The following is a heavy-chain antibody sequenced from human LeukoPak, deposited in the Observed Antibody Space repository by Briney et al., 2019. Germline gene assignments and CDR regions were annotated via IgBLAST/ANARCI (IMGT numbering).Heavy chain of an antibody. J-gene: IGHJ4*02. CDR3: ARGERYCSSTSCYSLDY. CDR2: ISSSGSTI. D-gene: IGHD2-2*02. Sequence: HAGGSLRLSCAASGFTFSDFFMNWVRQAPGKGLEWVSYISSSGSTIYYADSVKGRFTISRDNAKNSLYLQMNSLRAEDTAVYYCARGERYCSSTSCYSLDYWGQGTLVTVSS. CDR1: GFTFSDFF. V-gene: IGHV3-48*04.